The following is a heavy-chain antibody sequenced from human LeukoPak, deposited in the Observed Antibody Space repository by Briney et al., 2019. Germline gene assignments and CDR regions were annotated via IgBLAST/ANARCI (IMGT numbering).Heavy chain of an antibody. D-gene: IGHD3-9*01. CDR2: INPNSGGT. V-gene: IGHV1-2*02. Sequence: GASVKVSCKASGYTFTGYYKHWVRQAPGQGLEWMGWINPNSGGTNYAQKFQGRVTMTRDTSISTAYMELSRLRSDDTAVYYCARVNFDWYAQYYFDYWGQGTLVTVSS. CDR1: GYTFTGYY. CDR3: ARVNFDWYAQYYFDY. J-gene: IGHJ4*02.